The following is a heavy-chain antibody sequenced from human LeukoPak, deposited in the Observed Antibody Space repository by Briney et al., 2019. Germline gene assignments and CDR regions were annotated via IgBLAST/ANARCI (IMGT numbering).Heavy chain of an antibody. CDR3: ARDGGGNDGAFDI. CDR1: GGSISSYY. D-gene: IGHD1-1*01. Sequence: SETLSLTCTVSGGSISSYYWSWIRQPPGKGLEWIGYIYYSGSTNYNPSLKSRVTISVDTSKNQFSLKLSSVTAADTAVYYCARDGGGNDGAFDIWGQGTMVTVSS. V-gene: IGHV4-59*01. J-gene: IGHJ3*02. CDR2: IYYSGST.